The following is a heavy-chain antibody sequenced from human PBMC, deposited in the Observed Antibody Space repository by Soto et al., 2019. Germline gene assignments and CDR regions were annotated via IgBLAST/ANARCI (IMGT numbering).Heavy chain of an antibody. Sequence: SVKVSCKASGGTFSSYAISWVRQAPGQGLEWMGGIIPIFGTANYAQKFQGRVTITADESTSTAYMELSSLRSEDTAVYYCAREFRYNWNDKVTFDYWGQGTLVTVSS. V-gene: IGHV1-69*13. CDR1: GGTFSSYA. CDR3: AREFRYNWNDKVTFDY. J-gene: IGHJ4*02. D-gene: IGHD1-20*01. CDR2: IIPIFGTA.